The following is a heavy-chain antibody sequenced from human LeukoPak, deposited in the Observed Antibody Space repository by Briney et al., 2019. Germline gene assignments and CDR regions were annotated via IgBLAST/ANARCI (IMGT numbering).Heavy chain of an antibody. D-gene: IGHD5-18*01. V-gene: IGHV1-24*01. CDR3: ARGYSYDYYYYGMDV. Sequence: ASVKVSCKVSGYTLTESSMHWVRQAPGKGLEWMGGFDPEDGETIYAQKFQGRVTMTRNTSISTAYMELSSLRSEDTAVYYCARGYSYDYYYYGMDVWGQGTTVTVSS. CDR1: GYTLTESS. J-gene: IGHJ6*02. CDR2: FDPEDGET.